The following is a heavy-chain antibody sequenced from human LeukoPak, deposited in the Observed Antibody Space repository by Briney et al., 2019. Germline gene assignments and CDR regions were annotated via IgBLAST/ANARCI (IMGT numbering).Heavy chain of an antibody. D-gene: IGHD5-18*01. CDR2: IYYSKNT. Sequence: SETLSLTCTVSGGAISNTSYYWGWIRQPPGKGLEWIGSIYYSKNTYYNPSLKSRVTISADTSKNQFSLTLGSVSATDTAVYYCASPRGFSYGYFDNWGQGTLVTVSS. J-gene: IGHJ4*02. CDR1: GGAISNTSYY. CDR3: ASPRGFSYGYFDN. V-gene: IGHV4-39*01.